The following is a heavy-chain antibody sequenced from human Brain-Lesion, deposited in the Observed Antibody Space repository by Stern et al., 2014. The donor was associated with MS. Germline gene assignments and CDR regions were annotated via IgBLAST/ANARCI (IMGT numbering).Heavy chain of an antibody. Sequence: QVQLVQSGGGVVQPGTSLTLSCAASGFTFSSYGMHWVRQAPGKGLEWVAFAWYDGSTAYYTNSVKGRFTISRDNSKNTLSLQMNSLTAEDTAVYYCARGHIPYAYNYLFDYWGQGTLVTVSS. D-gene: IGHD5-24*01. V-gene: IGHV3-33*01. CDR1: GFTFSSYG. CDR3: ARGHIPYAYNYLFDY. CDR2: AWYDGSTA. J-gene: IGHJ4*02.